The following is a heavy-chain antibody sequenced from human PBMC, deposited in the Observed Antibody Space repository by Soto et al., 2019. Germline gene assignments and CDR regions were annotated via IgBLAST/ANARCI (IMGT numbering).Heavy chain of an antibody. CDR3: ANQRSREGYNFIEY. J-gene: IGHJ4*02. V-gene: IGHV4-38-2*01. CDR1: GYSISSCFY. D-gene: IGHD5-12*01. Sequence: SETLSLTCAVSGYSISSCFYWGGIRQPPGKGLEWIGIMFHSGSTYYNPSLQSRVTISVDTSKNQVSLKLTSVTVADTAVYFCANQRSREGYNFIEYWGQGIQVTVSS. CDR2: MFHSGST.